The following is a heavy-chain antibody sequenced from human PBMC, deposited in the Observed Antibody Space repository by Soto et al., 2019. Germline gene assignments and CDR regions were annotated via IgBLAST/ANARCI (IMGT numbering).Heavy chain of an antibody. V-gene: IGHV1-69*06. CDR2: IIPIFGTA. CDR1: GGTFSSYA. CDR3: ERDFGSNLAYCGGDCYQPPFDI. D-gene: IGHD2-21*02. Sequence: RASVKVSCKASGGTFSSYAISWVRQAPGQGLEWMGGIIPIFGTANYAQKFQGRVTITADKSTSTAYMELSSLSHEDTAVYYCERDFGSNLAYCGGDCYQPPFDICGQGTMVTVSS. J-gene: IGHJ3*02.